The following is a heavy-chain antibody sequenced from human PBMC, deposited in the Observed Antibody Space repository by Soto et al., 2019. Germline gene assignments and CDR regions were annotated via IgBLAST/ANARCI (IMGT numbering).Heavy chain of an antibody. CDR2: IYWDDDK. Sequence: QITLKESGPTLVKPTQTLTLTCTFSGFSLSTSGVGVGWIRQPPGKALEWLALIYWDDDKRYSPSLKSRLTITKNNSTNQVVLTMTNMDPVDTATYYCAHRRSYCSGGSCYSGFDYWGQGTLVTVSS. CDR3: AHRRSYCSGGSCYSGFDY. V-gene: IGHV2-5*02. J-gene: IGHJ4*02. D-gene: IGHD2-15*01. CDR1: GFSLSTSGVG.